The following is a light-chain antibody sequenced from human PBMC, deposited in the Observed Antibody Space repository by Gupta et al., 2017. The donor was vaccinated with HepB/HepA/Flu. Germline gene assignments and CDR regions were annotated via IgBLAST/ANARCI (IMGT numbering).Light chain of an antibody. CDR1: QSVLYSPKNQNY. V-gene: IGKV4-1*01. J-gene: IGKJ1*01. CDR3: QQYYSALTWT. CDR2: WAF. Sequence: DIVMTQSPESLAVSLGERATINCKSSQSVLYSPKNQNYIAWYQQKPGQPPKLLIYWAFTRESGVPDRFSGSGSGTEFTLTISSLQAEDVAVYYCQQYYSALTWTFGQGTKVEIK.